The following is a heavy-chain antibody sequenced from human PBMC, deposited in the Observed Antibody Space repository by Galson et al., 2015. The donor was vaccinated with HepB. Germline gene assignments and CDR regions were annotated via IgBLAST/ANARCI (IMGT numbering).Heavy chain of an antibody. J-gene: IGHJ5*02. CDR2: ISGSGGST. CDR3: AKGRMNYYDSMSWFDP. D-gene: IGHD3-22*01. CDR1: GFTYSSYA. Sequence: SLRLSCAASGFTYSSYAMSWVRQAPGKGLEWVSAISGSGGSTYYADSVKGRFTISRDNSKNTLYLQMNSLRAEDTAVYYCAKGRMNYYDSMSWFDPRGQGTLVTVSS. V-gene: IGHV3-23*01.